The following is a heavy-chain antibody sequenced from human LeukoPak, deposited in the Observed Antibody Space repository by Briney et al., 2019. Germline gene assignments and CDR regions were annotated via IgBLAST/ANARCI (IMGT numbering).Heavy chain of an antibody. J-gene: IGHJ4*02. D-gene: IGHD3-22*01. V-gene: IGHV3-20*04. CDR1: GFTFDDYG. CDR3: ARDDGDYYDSRKPLGY. CDR2: INWNGGST. Sequence: GGSLRLSCAASGFTFDDYGMSWVRQAPGKGLEWVSGINWNGGSTGYADSVKGRFTISRDNAKNSLYLQMNSLRAEDTALYYCARDDGDYYDSRKPLGYWGQGTLVTASS.